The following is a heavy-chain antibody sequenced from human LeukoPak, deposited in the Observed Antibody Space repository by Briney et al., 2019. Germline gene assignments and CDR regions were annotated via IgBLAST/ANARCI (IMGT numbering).Heavy chain of an antibody. Sequence: PGRSLRLSCAASGFTFSSYAMHWVRQAPGKGLEWVAVISYDGSNKYYADSVKGRFTISRDSSKNTLYLQMNSLRAEDTAVYYCARDGITFGGVIVYYFDYWGQGTLVTVSS. CDR2: ISYDGSNK. CDR1: GFTFSSYA. V-gene: IGHV3-30-3*01. D-gene: IGHD3-16*02. J-gene: IGHJ4*02. CDR3: ARDGITFGGVIVYYFDY.